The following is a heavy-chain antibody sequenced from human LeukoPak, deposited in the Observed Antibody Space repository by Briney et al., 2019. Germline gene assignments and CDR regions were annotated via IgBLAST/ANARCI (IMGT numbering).Heavy chain of an antibody. V-gene: IGHV4-39*02. CDR2: IYYSGST. J-gene: IGHJ4*02. D-gene: IGHD3-10*01. CDR3: ARDGRGYYYGSGSLDY. CDR1: GGSISSSSYY. Sequence: PPETLSLTCTVSGGSISSSSYYWGWIRQPPGKGLEWIGSIYYSGSTYYNPSLKSRVTISVDTSKNQFSLKLSSVTAADTAVYYCARDGRGYYYGSGSLDYWGQGTLVTVSS.